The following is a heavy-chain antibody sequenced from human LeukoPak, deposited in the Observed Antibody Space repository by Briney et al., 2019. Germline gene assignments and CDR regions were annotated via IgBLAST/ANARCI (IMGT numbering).Heavy chain of an antibody. CDR3: VRGVRTSDY. Sequence: ASVKASCKASGYTFTNYPMNWVRQAPGQGLEWMGWINTNTGNPTYAQGFTGRFVFSLDTSVSTAYLQISSLKAEDTAVYYCVRGVRTSDYWGQGTLVTVSS. J-gene: IGHJ4*02. D-gene: IGHD3-10*01. CDR1: GYTFTNYP. CDR2: INTNTGNP. V-gene: IGHV7-4-1*02.